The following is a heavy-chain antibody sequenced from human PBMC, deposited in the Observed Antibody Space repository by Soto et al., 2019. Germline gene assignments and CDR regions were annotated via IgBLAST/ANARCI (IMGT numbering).Heavy chain of an antibody. D-gene: IGHD4-17*01. J-gene: IGHJ3*01. CDR3: ARHRGTVTLAFDF. CDR2: IDPSDSFT. Sequence: GESLKISCKGSGYNFPSYWISWVRQMPGKGLEYMGKIDPSDSFTTYSPSFQGHVTISSDKSINTAYLQWNTLKASDTAMYYCARHRGTVTLAFDFWGQGTMVTVSS. CDR1: GYNFPSYW. V-gene: IGHV5-10-1*01.